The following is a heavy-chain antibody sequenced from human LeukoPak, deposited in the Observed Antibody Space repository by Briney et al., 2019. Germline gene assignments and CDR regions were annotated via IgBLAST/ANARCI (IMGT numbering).Heavy chain of an antibody. D-gene: IGHD2-8*01. J-gene: IGHJ3*02. CDR2: IKQDGSEK. Sequence: PGGSLRLSCAASGFTFSSYWMSWVRQAPGRGLEWVANIKQDGSEKYYVDSVKGRFTISRDNAKNSLYLQMNSLRAEDTAVYYCARDLVSWAFDIWGQGTMVTVSS. V-gene: IGHV3-7*01. CDR3: ARDLVSWAFDI. CDR1: GFTFSSYW.